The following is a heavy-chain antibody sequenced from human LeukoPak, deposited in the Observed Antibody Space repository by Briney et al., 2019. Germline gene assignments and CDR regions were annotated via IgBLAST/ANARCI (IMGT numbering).Heavy chain of an antibody. CDR2: INSDGSST. V-gene: IGHV3-74*01. D-gene: IGHD2-15*01. CDR1: GFTFSSYW. J-gene: IGHJ4*02. CDR3: APDLRGAAWSLDY. Sequence: GGSLRLSCAASGFTFSSYWMHWVRQAPGKGLVWVSRINSDGSSTTYADSVKGRFTISRDNSKNTLYLQMNSLRAEDTAVYYCAPDLRGAAWSLDYWGQGTLVTVSS.